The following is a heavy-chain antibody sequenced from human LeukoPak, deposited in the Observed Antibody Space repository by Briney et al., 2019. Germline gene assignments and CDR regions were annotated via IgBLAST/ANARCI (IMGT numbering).Heavy chain of an antibody. V-gene: IGHV3-33*01. CDR1: GFTFSSYG. J-gene: IGHJ4*02. D-gene: IGHD6-6*01. CDR3: ARDGWAARATDY. CDR2: IWYDGSNK. Sequence: GGSLRLSCAASGFTFSSYGMHWVRQAPGKGLEWVAVIWYDGSNKYYADSVKGRFTISRDNSKNTLYLQMNSLRAEDTAVYYCARDGWAARATDYWGQGTLVTVSS.